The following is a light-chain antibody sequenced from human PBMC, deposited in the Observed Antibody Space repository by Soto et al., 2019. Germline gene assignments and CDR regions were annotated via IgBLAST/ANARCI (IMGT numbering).Light chain of an antibody. CDR1: QSVSSW. Sequence: DVQMTQSPSTLSASVGDRVTITCRASQSVSSWLAWFQQKPGRAPRLLIYQASNLQRGVPSRFSGSGSGTEFTLTISSLQPDDFATYCCQHYSGYPLTFGGGTKVDFK. CDR3: QHYSGYPLT. J-gene: IGKJ4*01. CDR2: QAS. V-gene: IGKV1-5*03.